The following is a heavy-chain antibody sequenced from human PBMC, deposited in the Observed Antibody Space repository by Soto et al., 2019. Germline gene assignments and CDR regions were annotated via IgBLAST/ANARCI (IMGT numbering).Heavy chain of an antibody. CDR2: IYYSGST. CDR1: GGSISSGDYY. D-gene: IGHD3-22*01. J-gene: IGHJ5*02. CDR3: ARDYYDSSGYEKYNWFDP. V-gene: IGHV4-30-4*01. Sequence: SETLSLTCAVSGGSISSGDYYWSWIRQPPGKGLEWIGYIYYSGSTYYNPSLKSRVTISVDTSKNQFSLKLSSVTAADTAVYYCARDYYDSSGYEKYNWFDPWGQGTLVTVSS.